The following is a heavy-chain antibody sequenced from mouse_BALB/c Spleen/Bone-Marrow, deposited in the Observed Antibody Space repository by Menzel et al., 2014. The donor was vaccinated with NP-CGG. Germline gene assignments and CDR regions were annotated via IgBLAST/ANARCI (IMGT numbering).Heavy chain of an antibody. J-gene: IGHJ1*01. D-gene: IGHD2-3*01. CDR1: GYSFTSYW. V-gene: IGHV1-5*01. CDR2: IYPGNSDT. Sequence: EVQLVESGTVLARPGASVKMSCKASGYSFTSYWMHWVKQRPGQGLEWIGAIYPGNSDTSHNQKFKGKAKLTAVTSASTAYMELSSLTNEDSAVYYCTRGLLRRGGYFDVWGAGTTVTVSS. CDR3: TRGLLRRGGYFDV.